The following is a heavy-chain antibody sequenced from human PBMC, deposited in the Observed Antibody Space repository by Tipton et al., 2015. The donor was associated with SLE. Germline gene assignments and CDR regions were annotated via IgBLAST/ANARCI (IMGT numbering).Heavy chain of an antibody. CDR1: GGSFSGNY. CDR2: INHSGSA. CDR3: ARTQYTFGGVIAPFDY. Sequence: TLSLTCAVYGGSFSGNYWIWIRQPPGKGLEWIGEINHSGSANYNPSLKSRVTISVDTSKNQFSLKLSSVTAADTAVYYCARTQYTFGGVIAPFDYWGQGTLVTVSS. V-gene: IGHV4-34*01. J-gene: IGHJ4*02. D-gene: IGHD3-16*02.